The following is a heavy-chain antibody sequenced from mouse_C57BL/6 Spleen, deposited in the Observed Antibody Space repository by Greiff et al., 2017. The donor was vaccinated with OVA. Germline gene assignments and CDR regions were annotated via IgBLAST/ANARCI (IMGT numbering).Heavy chain of an antibody. Sequence: VQRVESGADLARPGASVKMSCKASGYTFTSYTMHWVKQRPGQGLEWIGYINPSSGYTKYNQKFKDKATLTADKSSSTAYMQLSSLTSEDSAVYYCARASKYAMDYWGQGTSVTVSS. V-gene: IGHV1-4*01. D-gene: IGHD2-5*01. CDR1: GYTFTSYT. CDR2: INPSSGYT. CDR3: ARASKYAMDY. J-gene: IGHJ4*01.